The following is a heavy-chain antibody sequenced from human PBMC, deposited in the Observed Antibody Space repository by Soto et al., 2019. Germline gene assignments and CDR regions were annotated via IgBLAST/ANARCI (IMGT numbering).Heavy chain of an antibody. CDR2: IRSKANSYAT. CDR1: GFTFSGSA. V-gene: IGHV3-73*01. J-gene: IGHJ4*02. CDR3: TRRVRGVFY. D-gene: IGHD3-10*02. Sequence: GGSLRLSCAASGFTFSGSAMHWVCQASGKGLEWVGRIRSKANSYATAYAASVKGRFTISRDDSKNTAYLQMNSLKTEDTAVYYCTRRVRGVFYWGQGTLVTVSS.